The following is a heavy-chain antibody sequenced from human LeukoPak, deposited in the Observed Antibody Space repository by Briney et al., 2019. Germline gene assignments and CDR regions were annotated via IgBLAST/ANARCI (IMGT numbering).Heavy chain of an antibody. V-gene: IGHV1-8*01. D-gene: IGHD1-1*01. J-gene: IGHJ4*02. CDR1: GYTFTNND. CDR2: IHANRGDT. CDR3: ARHFGTGDNCDY. Sequence: ASVKVSCHSSGYTFTNNDIHWVRQATGHGLEWMGWIHANRGDTGYAQKFVGRVTMTRNTSISTAYMESSSLRPEDTAEYYCARHFGTGDNCDYGAQGTLLIASS.